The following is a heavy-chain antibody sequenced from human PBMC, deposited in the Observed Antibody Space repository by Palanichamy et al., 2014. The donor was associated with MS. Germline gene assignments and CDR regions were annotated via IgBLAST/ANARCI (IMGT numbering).Heavy chain of an antibody. Sequence: EVQLVESGGGLVKPGGSLRLSCAASGFTFSTYGMNWVRQAPGKRLDWVSSITSTSTYIYYADSVKGRFTISRDNAKNSLYLQMNSLRAEDTAVYYCARLGAAAGTPVDYWGQGSLVTVSS. D-gene: IGHD6-13*01. CDR3: ARLGAAAGTPVDY. J-gene: IGHJ4*02. CDR1: GFTFSTYG. V-gene: IGHV3-21*01. CDR2: ITSTSTYI.